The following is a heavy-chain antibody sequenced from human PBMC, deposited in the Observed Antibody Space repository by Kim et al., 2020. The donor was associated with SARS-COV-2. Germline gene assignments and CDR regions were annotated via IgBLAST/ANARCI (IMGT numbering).Heavy chain of an antibody. CDR2: IKSKTDGGTT. Sequence: GGSLRLSCAASGFTFSNAWMSWVRQAPGKGLEWVGRIKSKTDGGTTDYAAPVKGRFTISRDDSKNTLYLQMNSLKTEDTAVYYCTTEGPNTQRIEFDYWGQGTLVTVSS. CDR1: GFTFSNAW. V-gene: IGHV3-15*01. CDR3: TTEGPNTQRIEFDY. D-gene: IGHD6-25*01. J-gene: IGHJ4*02.